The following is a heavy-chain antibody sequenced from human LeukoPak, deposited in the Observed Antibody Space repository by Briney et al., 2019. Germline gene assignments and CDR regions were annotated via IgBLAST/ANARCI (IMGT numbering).Heavy chain of an antibody. Sequence: LSLTCTVSGGSISSNSYYWGWIRQAPGKGLEWVSYIGSSSSYTNYADSVKGRFTISRDNAKNSLYLQMNSLRAEDTAVYYCARAPHYSNYGPYYYGMDVWGQGTTVTVSS. V-gene: IGHV3-11*06. CDR2: IGSSSSYT. CDR3: ARAPHYSNYGPYYYGMDV. J-gene: IGHJ6*02. D-gene: IGHD4-11*01. CDR1: GGSISSNS.